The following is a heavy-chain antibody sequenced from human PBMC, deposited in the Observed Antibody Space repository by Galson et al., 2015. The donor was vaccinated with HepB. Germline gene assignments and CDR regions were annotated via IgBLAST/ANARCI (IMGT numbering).Heavy chain of an antibody. V-gene: IGHV1-46*01. J-gene: IGHJ5*02. CDR1: GYTFTSYY. CDR2: INPSGGST. Sequence: SVKVSCKASGYTFTSYYMHWVRQAPGQGLEWMGIINPSGGSTSCAQKFQGRVTMTRDTSTSTVYMELSSLRSEDTAVYYCARGGGLRRTYNWFDPWGQGTLVTVSS. D-gene: IGHD5-12*01. CDR3: ARGGGLRRTYNWFDP.